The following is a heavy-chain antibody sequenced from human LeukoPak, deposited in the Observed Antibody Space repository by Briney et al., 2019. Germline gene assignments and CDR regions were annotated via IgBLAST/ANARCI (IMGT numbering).Heavy chain of an antibody. CDR1: GYPFTGYY. J-gene: IGHJ4*02. CDR3: ARLADCSSSSCRSFDY. D-gene: IGHD2-2*01. V-gene: IGHV1-2*02. CDR2: IKPNSGFT. Sequence: ASLKVSCKASGYPFTGYYLHWVRQSPGQGLEWMRWIKPNSGFTNYAQKFQGRVTMTRDTSISTAYMEPSRLRSDDTAVYYCARLADCSSSSCRSFDYWGQGTLVTVSS.